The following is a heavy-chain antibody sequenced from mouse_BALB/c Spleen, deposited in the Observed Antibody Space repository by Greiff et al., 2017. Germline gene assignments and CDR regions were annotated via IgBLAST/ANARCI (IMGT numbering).Heavy chain of an antibody. J-gene: IGHJ2*01. CDR3: ARGYRYDGVVDY. Sequence: EVKLVESGGGLVQPGGSLKLSCAASGFTFSSYIMYWVRQTPEKRLEWVAYITNGGGSTYYPDTVKGRFTISRDNATNTLYLQMSSLKSEDTAMYYCARGYRYDGVVDYWGQGTTLTVSA. CDR2: ITNGGGST. V-gene: IGHV5-12-2*01. CDR1: GFTFSSYI. D-gene: IGHD2-14*01.